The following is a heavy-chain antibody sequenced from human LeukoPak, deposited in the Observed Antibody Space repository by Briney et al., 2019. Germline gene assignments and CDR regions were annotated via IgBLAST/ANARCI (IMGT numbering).Heavy chain of an antibody. CDR1: GFTFSASP. V-gene: IGHV3-73*01. CDR2: ITGTYAT. Sequence: QAGGSLRLSCAASGFTFSASPMHWVRQASGKGLEWVGRITGTYATAYSASVKGRFTISRDDSKYTTYLQMNSLRAEDTAVYYCAKDHRLTTRWYYFDYWGQGTLVTVSS. J-gene: IGHJ4*02. D-gene: IGHD4-11*01. CDR3: AKDHRLTTRWYYFDY.